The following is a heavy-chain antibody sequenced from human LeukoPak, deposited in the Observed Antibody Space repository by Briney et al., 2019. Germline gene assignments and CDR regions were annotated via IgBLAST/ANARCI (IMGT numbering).Heavy chain of an antibody. J-gene: IGHJ4*02. CDR3: ARDRSGVGAPDY. Sequence: GGSLRLSCAASGFTFSTYWMGWVRQAPGKGLEWVAKIKPDGSEKDHVDSVKGRFTISRDNSKNTLYLQMNSLRAEDTAVYYCARDRSGVGAPDYWGQGTLVTVSS. V-gene: IGHV3-7*01. D-gene: IGHD1-26*01. CDR1: GFTFSTYW. CDR2: IKPDGSEK.